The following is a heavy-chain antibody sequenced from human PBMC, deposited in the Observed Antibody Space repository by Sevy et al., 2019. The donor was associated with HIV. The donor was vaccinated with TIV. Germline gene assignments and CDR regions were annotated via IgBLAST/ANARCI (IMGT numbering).Heavy chain of an antibody. D-gene: IGHD2-15*01. CDR1: GFTLRNYE. J-gene: IGHJ4*02. V-gene: IGHV3-48*03. CDR2: ISSGGNTI. CDR3: ARKMELLVPDY. Sequence: GGSLRLSCEASGFTLRNYEMNWVRQAPGKGLEWIAYISSGGNTIYYAESVKGRFTISRDNAKNSLYLQMNSLRAEDTAVYYCARKMELLVPDYWGQGTLVTVSS.